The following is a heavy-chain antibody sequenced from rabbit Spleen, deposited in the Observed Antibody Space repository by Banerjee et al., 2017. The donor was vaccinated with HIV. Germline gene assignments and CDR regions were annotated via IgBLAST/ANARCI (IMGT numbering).Heavy chain of an antibody. D-gene: IGHD7-1*01. CDR2: IYAGSSGST. J-gene: IGHJ4*01. Sequence: QEQLEDPGADPVHTEGSLTLTCTASGFDFSSSYWIRWVRQAPGKGLEWIACIYAGSSGSTYYASWAKGRFTLSKPSSTTVTLRMTSLTAADTATYFCARESLGYVSTGYSTLMTLNLWGPGSLVTVS. CDR3: ARESLGYVSTGYSTLMTLNL. CDR1: GFDFSSSYW. V-gene: IGHV1S45*01.